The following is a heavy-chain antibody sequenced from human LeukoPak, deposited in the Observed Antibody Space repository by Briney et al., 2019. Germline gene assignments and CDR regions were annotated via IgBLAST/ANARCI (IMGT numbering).Heavy chain of an antibody. Sequence: GASVKVSCKASGGTFSSYAISWVRQAPGQGLEWMGRIIPILGIANYAQKFQGRVTITADKSTSTAYMELSSLRSEDTAVYYCAREQRHVEYFQHWGQGTLVTVSS. CDR1: GGTFSSYA. CDR2: IIPILGIA. V-gene: IGHV1-69*04. CDR3: AREQRHVEYFQH. D-gene: IGHD1-1*01. J-gene: IGHJ1*01.